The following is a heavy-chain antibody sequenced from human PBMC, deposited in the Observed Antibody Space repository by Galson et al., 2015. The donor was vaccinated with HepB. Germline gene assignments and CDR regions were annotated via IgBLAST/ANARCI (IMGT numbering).Heavy chain of an antibody. CDR1: GYTFTSYG. D-gene: IGHD2-2*01. CDR2: ISAYNGNT. Sequence: SVKVSCKASGYTFTSYGISWVRQAPGQGLEWMGWISAYNGNTNYAQKLQGRVTMTTDTSTSTAYMELRSLRPDDTAVYYCARAWKDIVVVPAAIFPWFDPWGQGTLVTVSS. V-gene: IGHV1-18*01. CDR3: ARAWKDIVVVPAAIFPWFDP. J-gene: IGHJ5*02.